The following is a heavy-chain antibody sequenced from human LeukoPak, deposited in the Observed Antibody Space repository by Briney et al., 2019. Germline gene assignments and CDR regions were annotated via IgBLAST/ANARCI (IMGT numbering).Heavy chain of an antibody. V-gene: IGHV4-31*03. CDR3: ARGRGQRHNIVVVPAAIQGSLSALDY. CDR2: IYYSGST. D-gene: IGHD2-2*02. CDR1: GGSISSGGYY. Sequence: SETLSLTCTVSGGSISSGGYYWSWIRQHPGKGLEWIGYIYYSGSTYYNPSLKSRVTISVDTSKNQFSLKLSSVTAADTAVYYCARGRGQRHNIVVVPAAIQGSLSALDYWGQGTLVTVSS. J-gene: IGHJ4*02.